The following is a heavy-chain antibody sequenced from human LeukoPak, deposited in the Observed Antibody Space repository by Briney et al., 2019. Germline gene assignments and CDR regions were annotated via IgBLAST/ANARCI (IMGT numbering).Heavy chain of an antibody. Sequence: PGGSLRLSCAASGFIFSDYYMSWIRQAPGKGLEWVSYISSSGSHTNYADSVTGRFTISRNNTKKSLHLQMNSLRAEDTAVYYCARHPDGSLSLDYWGQGTLVTVSS. CDR1: GFIFSDYY. CDR3: ARHPDGSLSLDY. CDR2: ISSSGSHT. J-gene: IGHJ4*02. D-gene: IGHD1-26*01. V-gene: IGHV3-11*03.